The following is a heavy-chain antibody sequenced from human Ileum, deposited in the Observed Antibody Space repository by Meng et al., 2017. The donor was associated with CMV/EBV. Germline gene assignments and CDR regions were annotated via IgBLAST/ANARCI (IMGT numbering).Heavy chain of an antibody. CDR3: AREYSGYTPFGY. V-gene: IGHV4-4*02. CDR1: GGSTSSNW. CDR2: IFHSGST. Sequence: GSLRLSCAVSGGSTSSNWWSWVRQPPGKGLEWIGEIFHSGSTNYNPSLMSRVTMSVDKSKNQFSLKLSSVTAADTAVYYCAREYSGYTPFGYWGQGTLVTVSS. J-gene: IGHJ4*02. D-gene: IGHD5-12*01.